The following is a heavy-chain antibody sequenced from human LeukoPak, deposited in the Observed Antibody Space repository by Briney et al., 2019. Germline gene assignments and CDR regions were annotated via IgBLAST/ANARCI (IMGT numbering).Heavy chain of an antibody. CDR3: ARDMVVAATPPWYYYYGMDV. V-gene: IGHV4-34*01. J-gene: IGHJ6*02. D-gene: IGHD2-15*01. CDR2: INHSGST. Sequence: SETLSLTCAVYGGSFSGYYWSWIRQPPGKGLEWIGKINHSGSTNYNPSLKSRVTISVDTSKNQFSLKLSSVTAADTAVYYCARDMVVAATPPWYYYYGMDVWGQGTTVTVSS. CDR1: GGSFSGYY.